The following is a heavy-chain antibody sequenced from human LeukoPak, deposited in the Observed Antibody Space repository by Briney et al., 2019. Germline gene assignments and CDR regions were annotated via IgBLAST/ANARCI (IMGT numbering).Heavy chain of an antibody. V-gene: IGHV3-15*01. Sequence: PGGSLRLSCAASGFTFSNAWMSWVRQAPGKGLDWIGRIKSKTDGGTTDYAAPVEDRFTISRDDSKNTLYLQMNSLRAEDTAVYYCAKPYSYGSTWGQGTLVTVSS. CDR1: GFTFSNAW. CDR2: IKSKTDGGTT. J-gene: IGHJ5*02. CDR3: AKPYSYGST. D-gene: IGHD5-18*01.